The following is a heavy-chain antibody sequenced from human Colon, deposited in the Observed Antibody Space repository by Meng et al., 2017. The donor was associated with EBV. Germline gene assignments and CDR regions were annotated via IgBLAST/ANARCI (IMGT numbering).Heavy chain of an antibody. CDR1: GDSVSNKNKY. V-gene: IGHV4-39*07. J-gene: IGHJ5*02. CDR3: ARGSYYTWAT. CDR2: IYYSGRT. Sequence: PQPQDAGPGLVKPSEPLSLTCSVSGDSVSNKNKYWGWISQPPGKGLEWIGNIYYSGRTNYNPSLTSRVAISVDTSKNQFSLDLTSVTAADTAVYYCARGSYYTWATWGQGTLVTVSS. D-gene: IGHD3-10*01.